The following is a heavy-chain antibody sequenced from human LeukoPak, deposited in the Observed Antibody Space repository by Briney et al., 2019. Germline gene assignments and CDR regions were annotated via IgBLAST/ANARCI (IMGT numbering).Heavy chain of an antibody. CDR3: ARHGVHQNYDY. D-gene: IGHD1-1*01. CDR2: IYYSGST. V-gene: IGHV4-39*01. Sequence: SETLSLTCTVSGGSISISSYYWSWIRQPPGKGLEWIGSIYYSGSTYYNPSLKSRVTISVDTSKNQFSLKLSSVTAADTAVHYCARHGVHQNYDYWGQGTLVTVSS. CDR1: GGSISISSYY. J-gene: IGHJ4*02.